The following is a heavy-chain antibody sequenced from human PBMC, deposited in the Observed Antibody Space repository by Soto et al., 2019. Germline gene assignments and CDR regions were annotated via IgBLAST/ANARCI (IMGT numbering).Heavy chain of an antibody. CDR3: ARGSSIAARPFDY. CDR2: IYNSGST. Sequence: SETLSLTCTVSGGSTSSGDNYCSWIRQPPGKGLEWIGYIYNSGSTYYNPSLKSRVTISVDTSKNQFSLKLSSVTAADTAVYYCARGSSIAARPFDYWGQGTLVTSP. J-gene: IGHJ4*02. V-gene: IGHV4-30-4*01. CDR1: GGSTSSGDNY. D-gene: IGHD6-6*01.